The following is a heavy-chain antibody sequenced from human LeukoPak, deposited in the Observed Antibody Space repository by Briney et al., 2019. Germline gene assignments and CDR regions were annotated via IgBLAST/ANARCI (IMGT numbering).Heavy chain of an antibody. CDR3: TRDWGPNSGNFHYDASDI. CDR2: IKPNSGDT. D-gene: IGHD1-26*01. J-gene: IGHJ3*02. V-gene: IGHV1-2*02. CDR1: GYTFTGYY. Sequence: ASVKVSCKASGYTFTGYYMHWVRPAPGQGLEWMGWIKPNSGDTKYAEKFQGRVTMTRDTSTSTAYMELSRLISDDTAVYYCTRDWGPNSGNFHYDASDIWGQGTMVTVSS.